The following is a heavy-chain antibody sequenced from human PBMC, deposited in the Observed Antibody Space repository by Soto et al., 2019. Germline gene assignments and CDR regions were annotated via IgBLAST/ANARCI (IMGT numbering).Heavy chain of an antibody. D-gene: IGHD3-3*01. CDR1: GCSYTNYG. CDR3: ARVITIFGVVPDPHDAFDV. CDR2: ISAYKGNT. Sequence: AAVKVSCRASGCSYTNYGISWVRQAPGQGREGMGWISAYKGNTNYAQKLQGRGTMTTDTSTSTAYMELRSLRSDDTAVYYCARVITIFGVVPDPHDAFDVWGQGTMVTV. J-gene: IGHJ3*01. V-gene: IGHV1-18*01.